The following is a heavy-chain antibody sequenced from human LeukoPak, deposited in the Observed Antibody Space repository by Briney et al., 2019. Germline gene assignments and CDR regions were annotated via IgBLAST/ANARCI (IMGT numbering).Heavy chain of an antibody. J-gene: IGHJ4*02. D-gene: IGHD3-9*01. CDR2: INPSGGST. CDR3: ARDWRYTNTHYDILTGYTDY. CDR1: GYTFTSYY. Sequence: ASVTVSCKASGYTFTSYYMHWVRQAPGQGLEWMGIINPSGGSTSYAQKFQGRVTMTRDTSTSTVYMELSSLRSEDTAVYYCARDWRYTNTHYDILTGYTDYWGQGTLVTVSS. V-gene: IGHV1-46*01.